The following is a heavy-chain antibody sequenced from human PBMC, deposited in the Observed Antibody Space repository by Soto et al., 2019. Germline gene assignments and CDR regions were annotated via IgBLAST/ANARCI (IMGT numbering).Heavy chain of an antibody. J-gene: IGHJ4*02. CDR3: ARVPIGKYGVGNY. D-gene: IGHD2-8*01. V-gene: IGHV3-74*01. Sequence: EEQLVKSGGGLVQPGGPLRLSCVASGFTFSSYWMHWVRQAPGKGLVWVSRINPGGTITDYADSVKGRFTISTDDAKNPVYLQVNSLRGDDTAEYFCARVPIGKYGVGNYWGQGTLVTVSS. CDR2: INPGGTIT. CDR1: GFTFSSYW.